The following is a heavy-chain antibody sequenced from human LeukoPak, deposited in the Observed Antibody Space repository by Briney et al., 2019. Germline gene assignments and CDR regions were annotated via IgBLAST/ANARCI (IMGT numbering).Heavy chain of an antibody. Sequence: PGGSLRLSCAASGFTFSDYSMNWVRQAPGKGLEWLSYISSSSGTIYYADSVKGRFIISRDNAKNSLYLQMNSLRGEDTAVYYCARDLNRFDPWGQGNLVTVSS. J-gene: IGHJ5*02. CDR2: ISSSSGTI. CDR1: GFTFSDYS. V-gene: IGHV3-48*04. CDR3: ARDLNRFDP.